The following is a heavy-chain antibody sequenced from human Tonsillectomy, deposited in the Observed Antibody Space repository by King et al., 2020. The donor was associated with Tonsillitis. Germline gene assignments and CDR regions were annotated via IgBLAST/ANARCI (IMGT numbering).Heavy chain of an antibody. CDR1: GFTFGDYA. Sequence: VQLVESGGGLVQPGRSLRLFCTASGFTFGDYAMSWVRQAPGKGLEWVGFIRSKAYGGTTEYAASVKGRFTISRDDSKSIAYLQMNSLKTEDTAVYYCTREDIVVVVAAPPYFDYWGQGTLVTVSS. CDR2: IRSKAYGGTT. J-gene: IGHJ4*02. V-gene: IGHV3-49*04. CDR3: TREDIVVVVAAPPYFDY. D-gene: IGHD2-15*01.